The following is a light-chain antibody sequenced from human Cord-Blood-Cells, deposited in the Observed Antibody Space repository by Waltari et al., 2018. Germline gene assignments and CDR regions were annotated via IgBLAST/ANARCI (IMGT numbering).Light chain of an antibody. J-gene: IGKJ3*01. Sequence: EIVLTQSPGTLSLSPGERATLSCRASQSVSRSYLAWYQQKPGQDPRLLIYGASSRATGIPDRFSGSGSGTDFTRTISRLEPEDFAVYYCQQYGSSPFTFGPGTKVDIK. CDR3: QQYGSSPFT. CDR1: QSVSRSY. V-gene: IGKV3-20*01. CDR2: GAS.